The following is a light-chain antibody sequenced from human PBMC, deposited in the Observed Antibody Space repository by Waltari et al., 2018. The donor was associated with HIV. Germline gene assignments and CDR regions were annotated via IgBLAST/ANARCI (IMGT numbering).Light chain of an antibody. V-gene: IGLV1-44*01. J-gene: IGLJ3*02. Sequence: QSVLTQPPSASGTPGQRVTISCSGSSSNVGGNPVNWYQQLPGTAPKVLIYSNNQRPSGVPDRFSGSKSGTSASLAISGLQSEDEADYHCSAWDDSLNGWVFGGGTKLTVL. CDR3: SAWDDSLNGWV. CDR2: SNN. CDR1: SSNVGGNP.